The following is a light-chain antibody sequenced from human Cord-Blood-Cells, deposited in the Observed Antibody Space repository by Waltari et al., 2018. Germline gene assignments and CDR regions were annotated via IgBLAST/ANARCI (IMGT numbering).Light chain of an antibody. CDR1: QSISSY. Sequence: DIQMTQSPSSLSASVGDRVTITCRASQSISSYLNWYQQKPGKAPKLLIYAASSLQSGVPSRFSGSGSGTEFTLTISSLQPEDFATYYCQQSYSTITFRQVTRLEIK. CDR3: QQSYSTIT. J-gene: IGKJ5*01. V-gene: IGKV1-39*01. CDR2: AAS.